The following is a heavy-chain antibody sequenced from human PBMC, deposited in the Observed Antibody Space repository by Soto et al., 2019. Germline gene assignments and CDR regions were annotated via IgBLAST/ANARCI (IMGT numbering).Heavy chain of an antibody. CDR3: ARGQRFSEWFDP. CDR2: IYNRGSS. J-gene: IGHJ5*02. CDR1: GGAISGYY. D-gene: IGHD3-3*01. V-gene: IGHV4-4*07. Sequence: SETLSLTCTVTGGAISGYYWTWMRQSAGGGLEWIGRIYNRGSSNYNPSLKSRVTISLDTSMDHFSLRLSSVTAADTAVYYCARGQRFSEWFDPWGQGTLVTVS.